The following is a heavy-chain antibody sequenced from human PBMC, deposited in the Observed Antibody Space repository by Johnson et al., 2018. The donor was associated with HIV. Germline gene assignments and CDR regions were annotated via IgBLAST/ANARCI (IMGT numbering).Heavy chain of an antibody. CDR1: GFTFSSYW. CDR3: ARVRRSGTYYVDSFDI. V-gene: IGHV3-30*03. Sequence: QVQLVESGGGLVQPGGSLRLSCAVSGFTFSSYWMHWVRQAPGKGLEWVAVISYDGSNKYYADSVKGRFTISRDNSKNTLYLQMNSLRAEDTAVYYCARVRRSGTYYVDSFDIWGQGTMVTVSS. J-gene: IGHJ3*02. D-gene: IGHD1-26*01. CDR2: ISYDGSNK.